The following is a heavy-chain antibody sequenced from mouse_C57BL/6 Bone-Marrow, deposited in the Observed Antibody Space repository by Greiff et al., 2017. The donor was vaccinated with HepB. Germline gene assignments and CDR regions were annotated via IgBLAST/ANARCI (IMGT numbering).Heavy chain of an antibody. Sequence: VQLQESGPELVKPGASVKISCKASGYAFSSSWMNWVKQRPGKGLEWIGRIYPGDGDTNYNGKFKGKATLTADKSSSTAYMQLSSLTSEDSAVYFCARRGYYVDYYLDYWGQGTTLTVSS. D-gene: IGHD2-3*01. CDR3: ARRGYYVDYYLDY. CDR1: GYAFSSSW. CDR2: IYPGDGDT. V-gene: IGHV1-82*01. J-gene: IGHJ2*01.